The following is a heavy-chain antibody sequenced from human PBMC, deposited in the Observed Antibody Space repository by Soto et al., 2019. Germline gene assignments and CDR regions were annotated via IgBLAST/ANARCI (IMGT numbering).Heavy chain of an antibody. Sequence: ASVKVSCKASGYTFTSYCISWVRQAPGQGLEWMGWISAYNGNTNYAQKLQGRVTMTTDTSTSTAYMELRSLRSDDTAVYYCARDRGTREYYYYGMDVWGQGTTVTV. V-gene: IGHV1-18*01. CDR3: ARDRGTREYYYYGMDV. J-gene: IGHJ6*02. CDR1: GYTFTSYC. CDR2: ISAYNGNT.